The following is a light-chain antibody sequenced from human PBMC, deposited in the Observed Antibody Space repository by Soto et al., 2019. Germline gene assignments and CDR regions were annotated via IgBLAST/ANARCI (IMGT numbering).Light chain of an antibody. CDR1: SSDDGGYNY. Sequence: HSALTQPASVSGSPGQSFTISCTGTSSDDGGYNYVSWYQQHPGKAPNLMIYDVSNRPSGVSNRFSGSKSGNTASLTISGLQAEDEADYYCSSYTTSSTYVFGTGTKVTVL. J-gene: IGLJ1*01. CDR2: DVS. CDR3: SSYTTSSTYV. V-gene: IGLV2-14*03.